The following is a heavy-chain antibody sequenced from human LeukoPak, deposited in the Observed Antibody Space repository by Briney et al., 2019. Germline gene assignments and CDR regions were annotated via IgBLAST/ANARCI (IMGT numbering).Heavy chain of an antibody. V-gene: IGHV3-20*04. D-gene: IGHD4-11*01. CDR3: ARYDYNNYVGYYDH. CDR2: ITWNGDTT. CDR1: GFTFDDYG. J-gene: IGHJ4*02. Sequence: GSLRLSCAASGFTFDDYGMSWVRQAPGKGLEWVSGITWNGDTTDYADSVKGRFTISRDNAKNSLYLQMHSLRAEDTALYYCARYDYNNYVGYYDHWGQGTLVTVSS.